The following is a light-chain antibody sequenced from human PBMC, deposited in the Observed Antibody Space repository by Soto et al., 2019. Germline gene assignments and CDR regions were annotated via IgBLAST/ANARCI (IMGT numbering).Light chain of an antibody. V-gene: IGKV3-15*01. CDR2: SAS. CDR1: QSVSSN. J-gene: IGKJ2*01. Sequence: EIVMTQSPATLSVSPGERATLSCRASQSVSSNFAWYQQKHGQAPRLLIYSASTRATASPVRFSCSGSGTEFTLTITSMQSEDVAVYYCQHYNNCPPKFTFGQGTKLEIK. CDR3: QHYNNCPPKFT.